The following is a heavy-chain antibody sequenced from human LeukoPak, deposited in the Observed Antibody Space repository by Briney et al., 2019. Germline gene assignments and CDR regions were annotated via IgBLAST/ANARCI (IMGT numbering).Heavy chain of an antibody. CDR3: ATDYGDYHFDY. J-gene: IGHJ4*02. D-gene: IGHD4-17*01. CDR1: GYTLTSYY. Sequence: ASVKVSCKASGYTLTSYYMHWVRQAPGQGLEWMGIINPSGGSTSYAQKFQGRVTMTRDTSTSTVYMELSSLRSEDTAVYYCATDYGDYHFDYWGQGTLVTVSS. V-gene: IGHV1-46*01. CDR2: INPSGGST.